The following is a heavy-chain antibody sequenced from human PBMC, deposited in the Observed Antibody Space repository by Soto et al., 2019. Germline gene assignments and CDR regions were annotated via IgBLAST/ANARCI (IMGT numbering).Heavy chain of an antibody. CDR2: IKSKTDGGTT. J-gene: IGHJ4*01. Sequence: EVQLVASGGGLVKPGGSLRLSCAASGFTFSNAWINWVRQAPGKGLEWVGRIKSKTDGGTTDYAEPVKGRFAISRDDSNNMVYLQMNSLKIEDTAVYYCTTDSYSTIIIVRFDYWGHGTLVTVSS. CDR1: GFTFSNAW. D-gene: IGHD3-22*01. CDR3: TTDSYSTIIIVRFDY. V-gene: IGHV3-15*07.